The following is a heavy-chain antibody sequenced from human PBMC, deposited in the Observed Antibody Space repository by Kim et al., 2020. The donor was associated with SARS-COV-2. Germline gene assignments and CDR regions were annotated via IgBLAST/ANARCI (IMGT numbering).Heavy chain of an antibody. D-gene: IGHD5-18*01. V-gene: IGHV3-23*01. CDR2: ISGSGGST. Sequence: GGSLRLSCAASGFTFSSYAMSWVRQAPGKGLEWVSAISGSGGSTYYADSVKGRFTISRDNSKNTLYLQMNSLRAEDTAVYYCAKDEGDVVRGYSYGYDAFDIWGQGTMVTVSS. J-gene: IGHJ3*02. CDR1: GFTFSSYA. CDR3: AKDEGDVVRGYSYGYDAFDI.